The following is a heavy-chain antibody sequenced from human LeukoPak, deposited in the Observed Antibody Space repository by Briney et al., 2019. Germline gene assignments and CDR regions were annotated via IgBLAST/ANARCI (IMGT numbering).Heavy chain of an antibody. Sequence: GGSLRLSCAASGFTFSSYSMNWVRQAAGKGLEWVSFISSSGTYIYYADSMKGRFTISRENAKNSLYLQMNSLRAEDTALYYCARNGGNSDFDYWGQGTLVTVSS. J-gene: IGHJ4*02. CDR2: ISSSGTYI. CDR1: GFTFSSYS. D-gene: IGHD4-23*01. CDR3: ARNGGNSDFDY. V-gene: IGHV3-21*01.